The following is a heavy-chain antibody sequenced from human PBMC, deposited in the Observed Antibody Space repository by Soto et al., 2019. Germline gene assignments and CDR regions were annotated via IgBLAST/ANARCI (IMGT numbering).Heavy chain of an antibody. D-gene: IGHD3-22*01. J-gene: IGHJ3*02. V-gene: IGHV4-59*12. CDR3: ARGVSAKNDAFDI. CDR1: GGSISSYY. Sequence: SETLSLTCTVSGGSISSYYWSWIRQPPGKGLEWIGYIYHSGSTYYNPSLKSRVTISVDRSKNQFSLKLSSVTAADTAVYYCARGVSAKNDAFDIWGQGTMVTVSS. CDR2: IYHSGST.